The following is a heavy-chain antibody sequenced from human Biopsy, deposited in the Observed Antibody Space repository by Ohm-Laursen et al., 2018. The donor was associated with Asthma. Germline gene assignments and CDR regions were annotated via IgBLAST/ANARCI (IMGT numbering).Heavy chain of an antibody. CDR3: ARAVDYSHYYGIGV. CDR1: GYTFNSAG. J-gene: IGHJ6*02. Sequence: GSSVKVSCKTSGYTFNSAGITWVRQAPGQGLEWMGWISVYNGNTKVAQKLQDRVTMITGTSTSTAYMELRSLRSDDTAVYFCARAVDYSHYYGIGVWGQGTTVTVS. V-gene: IGHV1-18*01. D-gene: IGHD3-10*01. CDR2: ISVYNGNT.